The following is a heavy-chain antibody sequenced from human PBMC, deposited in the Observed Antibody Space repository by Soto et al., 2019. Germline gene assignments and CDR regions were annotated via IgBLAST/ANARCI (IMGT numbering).Heavy chain of an antibody. D-gene: IGHD4-17*01. CDR3: ARRWTTGEIDY. J-gene: IGHJ4*02. Sequence: QVQLVQSGGEVKKPGASVKASCKASGHIFNSFGISWVRQAPGQGLERMGWFSAYTGNTKYAQNFQGRVTMTTDTSTSTAYMELRSLRSDDTAVYYCARRWTTGEIDYWGQGTLVTVSS. CDR2: FSAYTGNT. V-gene: IGHV1-18*01. CDR1: GHIFNSFG.